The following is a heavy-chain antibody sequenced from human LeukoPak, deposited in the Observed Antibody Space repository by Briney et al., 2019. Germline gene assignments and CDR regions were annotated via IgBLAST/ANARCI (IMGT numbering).Heavy chain of an antibody. CDR2: IYPGDSDT. J-gene: IGHJ5*01. V-gene: IGHV5-51*01. CDR1: GYSFTSYW. CDR3: ASSSRTRPLLSDS. D-gene: IGHD6-6*01. Sequence: GESLKISCKGSGYSFTSYWIAWLRQMPGKGLEWMGIIYPGDSDTRYSPSFQGQVTISADKSVSTAYLQWSSLKASDTAMYYCASSSRTRPLLSDSWGQGTLVTVSS.